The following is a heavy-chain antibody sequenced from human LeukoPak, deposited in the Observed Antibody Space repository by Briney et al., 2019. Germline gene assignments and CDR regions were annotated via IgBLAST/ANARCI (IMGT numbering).Heavy chain of an antibody. J-gene: IGHJ4*02. CDR1: GGSINSYY. D-gene: IGHD1-7*01. CDR3: ARDLDWNYADY. CDR2: IYYSGST. Sequence: KSSETLSLTCTVSGGSINSYYWSWIRQPPGKGLEWIGYIYYSGSTNSNPSLKSRVTISVDTSKNQFSLILISVTAADTAVYYCARDLDWNYADYWGQGTLVTVSS. V-gene: IGHV4-59*12.